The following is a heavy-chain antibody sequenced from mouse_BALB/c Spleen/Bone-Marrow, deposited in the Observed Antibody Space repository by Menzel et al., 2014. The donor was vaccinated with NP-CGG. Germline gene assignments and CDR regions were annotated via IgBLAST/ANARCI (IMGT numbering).Heavy chain of an antibody. CDR3: ARDWDYYAMDY. CDR2: IYPRSDNT. Sequence: LVESGAELARPGASVKLSCKASGYTFTDYYINWVKQRTGQGLEWIGEIYPRSDNTYYNEKSKGKATLTADKSSSTAYLQLSSLTSEDSAVYFCARDWDYYAMDYWGQGTSVTVSS. D-gene: IGHD4-1*01. J-gene: IGHJ4*01. CDR1: GYTFTDYY. V-gene: IGHV1-77*01.